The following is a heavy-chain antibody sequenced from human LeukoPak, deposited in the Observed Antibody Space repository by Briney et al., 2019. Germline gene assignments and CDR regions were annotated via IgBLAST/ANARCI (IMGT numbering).Heavy chain of an antibody. CDR3: ARDYGGNSGYDY. D-gene: IGHD4-23*01. J-gene: IGHJ4*02. V-gene: IGHV4-38-2*02. CDR1: GYSISSGYY. CDR2: IYHSGST. Sequence: SETLSLTCTVSGYSISSGYYWGWIRQPPGKGLEWIGSIYHSGSTYYNPSLKSRVTISVDTSKNQFSLKLSSVTAADTAVYYCARDYGGNSGYDYWGQGTLVTVSS.